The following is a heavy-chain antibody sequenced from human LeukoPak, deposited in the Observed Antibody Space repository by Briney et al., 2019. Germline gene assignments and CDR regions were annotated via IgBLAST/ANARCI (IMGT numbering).Heavy chain of an antibody. D-gene: IGHD1-26*01. CDR2: IYTSGST. CDR1: GGSISSYY. CDR3: ARGIGATNRYYYYYYYMDV. V-gene: IGHV4-4*07. J-gene: IGHJ6*03. Sequence: PSETLSLTCTVSGGSISSYYWSWIRQPAGKGLEWIGRIYTSGSTNYNPSLKSRVTISVDKSKNQFSLKLSSVPAADTAVYYCARGIGATNRYYYYYYYMDVWGKGTTVTVSS.